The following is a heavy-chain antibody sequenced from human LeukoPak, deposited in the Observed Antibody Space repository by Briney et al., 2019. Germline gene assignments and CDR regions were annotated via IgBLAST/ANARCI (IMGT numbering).Heavy chain of an antibody. V-gene: IGHV4-34*01. J-gene: IGHJ2*01. CDR3: ASSPFSGIRRKPIHWYFDL. D-gene: IGHD3-10*01. CDR2: INHSGST. Sequence: SETLSLTCAVYGGYFSGYYWSWIRQPPGKGLEWIGEINHSGSTNYNPSLKSRVTITEDTANNQFSLKMTSVTAAGTAVYYCASSPFSGIRRKPIHWYFDLWGRGTLVTVSS. CDR1: GGYFSGYY.